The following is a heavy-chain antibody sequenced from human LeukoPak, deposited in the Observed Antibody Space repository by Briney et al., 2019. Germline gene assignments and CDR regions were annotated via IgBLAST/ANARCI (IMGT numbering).Heavy chain of an antibody. D-gene: IGHD5-12*01. CDR3: ARDRLRYSGYDRVYGAGVYYFDY. V-gene: IGHV4-39*07. Sequence: PSETLSLTCTVSGGSISSSSYYWGWIRQPPGKGLEWIERIYTSGSTNYNPSLKSRVTMSVDTSKNQFSLKLSSVTAADTAVYYCARDRLRYSGYDRVYGAGVYYFDYWGQGTLVTVSS. CDR1: GGSISSSSYY. CDR2: IYTSGST. J-gene: IGHJ4*02.